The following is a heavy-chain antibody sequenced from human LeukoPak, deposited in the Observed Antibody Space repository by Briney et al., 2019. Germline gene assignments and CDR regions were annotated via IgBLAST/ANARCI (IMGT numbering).Heavy chain of an antibody. D-gene: IGHD6-13*01. Sequence: PGGSLRLSCAASGFTVSSYAMHWVRQAPGKGLEYVSGISSKGGSTYYANSVKGRFTISRDNSKNTLYLQMGSLRAEDMALYYCARSRGISASPNWFDPWGQGTLVTVSS. J-gene: IGHJ5*02. CDR3: ARSRGISASPNWFDP. V-gene: IGHV3-64*01. CDR2: ISSKGGST. CDR1: GFTVSSYA.